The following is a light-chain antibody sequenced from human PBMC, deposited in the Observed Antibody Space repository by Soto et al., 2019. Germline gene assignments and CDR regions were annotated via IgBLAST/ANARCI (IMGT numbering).Light chain of an antibody. V-gene: IGLV2-14*01. CDR1: SSDVGGYNY. Sequence: QSVLTQPASVSGSPGQSITISCTGTSSDVGGYNYVSWYQQHPGKAPKLMIYDVRNRPSGVSNCFSGSKSGNTASLTISGLQAEDEADYYCSSFTSSSALMVFGGGTKLTVL. CDR2: DVR. CDR3: SSFTSSSALMV. J-gene: IGLJ2*01.